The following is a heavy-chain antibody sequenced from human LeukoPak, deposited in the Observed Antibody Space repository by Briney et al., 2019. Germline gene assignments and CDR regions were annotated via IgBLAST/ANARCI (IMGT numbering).Heavy chain of an antibody. CDR2: IYYSGST. D-gene: IGHD4-23*01. Sequence: PSETLSLTCTVSGGSISSSNYYWGWIRQPPGKGLEWIGSIYYSGSTYYNPSLKSRVTISVDTSKNQFSLKLSSVTAADTAVYYCARRGGKRYFDYWGQGTLVTVSS. J-gene: IGHJ4*02. CDR3: ARRGGKRYFDY. V-gene: IGHV4-39*01. CDR1: GGSISSSNYY.